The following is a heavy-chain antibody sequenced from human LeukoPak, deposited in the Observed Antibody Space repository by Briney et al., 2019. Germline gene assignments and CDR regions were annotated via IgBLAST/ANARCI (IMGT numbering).Heavy chain of an antibody. D-gene: IGHD2-21*02. J-gene: IGHJ4*02. CDR2: ISSSSSTI. Sequence: GGSLRLSCAASGFTLSSYSMNWVRQAPGKGLKWVSYISSSSSTIYYADSVKGRFTISRDNAKNSLYLQMNSLRAEDTAVYYCARDRGRHAYCGGDCYTDYWGQGTLVTVSS. CDR1: GFTLSSYS. V-gene: IGHV3-48*04. CDR3: ARDRGRHAYCGGDCYTDY.